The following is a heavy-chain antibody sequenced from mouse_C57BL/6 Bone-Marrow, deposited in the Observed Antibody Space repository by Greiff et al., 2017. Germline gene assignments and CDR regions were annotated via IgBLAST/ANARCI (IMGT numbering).Heavy chain of an antibody. CDR2: ITPSNGGT. CDR3: ARRYYGSSHWYFDV. CDR1: GYTFTSYW. D-gene: IGHD1-1*01. V-gene: IGHV1-53*01. J-gene: IGHJ1*03. Sequence: VKLQQPGTELVKPGASVKLSCKASGYTFTSYWMHWVKQRPGQGLEWIGNITPSNGGTNYNEKFKSKATLTVDKSSSTAYMQLSSLTSEDSAVYYCARRYYGSSHWYFDVWGTGTTVTVSS.